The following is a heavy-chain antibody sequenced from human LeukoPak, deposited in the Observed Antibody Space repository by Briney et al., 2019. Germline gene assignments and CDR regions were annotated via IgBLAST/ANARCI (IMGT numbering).Heavy chain of an antibody. CDR3: ARALDTAMVSADY. Sequence: PSETLSLTCTVSGGSISNSRDYWAWIRQPPGKGLEWIANIYYSGSTYYNPSLKSRVTISVDTSKNQFSLKLSSVTAADTAVYYCARALDTAMVSADYWGQGTLVTVSS. J-gene: IGHJ4*02. D-gene: IGHD5-18*01. V-gene: IGHV4-39*07. CDR1: GGSISNSRDY. CDR2: IYYSGST.